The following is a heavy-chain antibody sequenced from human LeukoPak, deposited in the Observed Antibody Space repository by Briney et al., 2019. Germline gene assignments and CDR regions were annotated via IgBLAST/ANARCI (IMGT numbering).Heavy chain of an antibody. V-gene: IGHV4-4*09. CDR3: ARTYGSGRTDFDY. Sequence: SETLSLTCTVSGGSLSPYYWNWIRQPPGKGLEWIANIFQTAYTTYNPSLKSRATISGDTSKNQFALRLTSVTAADTAVYYCARTYGSGRTDFDYWGQGILVTVSS. J-gene: IGHJ4*02. CDR1: GGSLSPYY. D-gene: IGHD3-10*01. CDR2: IFQTAYT.